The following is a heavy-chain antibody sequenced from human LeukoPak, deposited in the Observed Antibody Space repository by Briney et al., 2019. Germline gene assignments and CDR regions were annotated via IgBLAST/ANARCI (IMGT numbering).Heavy chain of an antibody. CDR2: INWNGGST. D-gene: IGHD6-13*01. V-gene: IGHV3-20*04. J-gene: IGHJ4*02. Sequence: GGSLRLSCAASGFTFDDYAMSWVRQAPGKGLEWVSGINWNGGSTGYADSVKGRFTISRDNAKNSLYLQMNSLRVEDTALYYCARGGRYSNSWPDYWGQGTLVTVSS. CDR1: GFTFDDYA. CDR3: ARGGRYSNSWPDY.